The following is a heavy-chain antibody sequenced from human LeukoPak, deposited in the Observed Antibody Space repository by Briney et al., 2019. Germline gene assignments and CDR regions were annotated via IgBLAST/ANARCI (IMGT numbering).Heavy chain of an antibody. CDR2: ISGSGGST. J-gene: IGHJ5*02. CDR3: AKEYSSSSLGDWFDP. V-gene: IGHV3-23*01. D-gene: IGHD6-6*01. CDR1: GFTFSSYA. Sequence: PGGSLRLSCAASGFTFSSYAMCWVRQAPGKGLEWVSAISGSGGSTYYADSVKGRFTISRDNSKNTLYLQTNSLRAEDTAVYYCAKEYSSSSLGDWFDPWGQGTLVTVSS.